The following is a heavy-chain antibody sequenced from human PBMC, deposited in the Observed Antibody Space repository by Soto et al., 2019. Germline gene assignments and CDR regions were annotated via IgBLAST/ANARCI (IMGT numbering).Heavy chain of an antibody. D-gene: IGHD2-15*01. CDR3: TRGCSGGTCYVFEY. CDR2: INAGTGNT. J-gene: IGHJ4*02. Sequence: ASVKVSCKTSGYTFTSYAIHWVRQAPGQRLEWMGWINAGTGNTKYSEKLQGRVTITRDASASTVFMELSRLRSEDTAVYYCTRGCSGGTCYVFEYWGQGALVTVSS. CDR1: GYTFTSYA. V-gene: IGHV1-3*01.